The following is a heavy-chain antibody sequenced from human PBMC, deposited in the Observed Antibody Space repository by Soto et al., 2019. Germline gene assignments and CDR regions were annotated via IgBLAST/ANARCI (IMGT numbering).Heavy chain of an antibody. V-gene: IGHV3-30*18. Sequence: GESLKISCAASGFTFSSYGMHWVRQAPGKGLEWVAVISYDGSNKYYADSVKGRFTISRDNSKNTLYLQMNSLRAEDTAVYYCAKDGVVVVAAYYYYYMDVWGKGTTVTVSS. CDR3: AKDGVVVVAAYYYYYMDV. CDR1: GFTFSSYG. CDR2: ISYDGSNK. J-gene: IGHJ6*03. D-gene: IGHD2-15*01.